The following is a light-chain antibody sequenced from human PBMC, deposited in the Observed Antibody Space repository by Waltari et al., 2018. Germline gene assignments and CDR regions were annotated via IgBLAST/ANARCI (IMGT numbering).Light chain of an antibody. CDR1: NSDIGTYNF. CDR2: DVS. V-gene: IGLV2-23*02. Sequence: QSALTQPASVSGSPGQSTTISCTGRNSDIGTYNFVSWYQQHPDKAPKLMIYDVSKRPSGVSNRFSGSKSGNTASLTISGLQAEDEADYYCCSHTGGSTFVIFGGGTKLTVL. CDR3: CSHTGGSTFVI. J-gene: IGLJ2*01.